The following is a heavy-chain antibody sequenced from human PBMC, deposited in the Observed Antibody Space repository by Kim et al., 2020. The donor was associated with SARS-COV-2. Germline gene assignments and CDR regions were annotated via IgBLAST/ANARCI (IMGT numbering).Heavy chain of an antibody. Sequence: ASVKVSCKASGYTFTDYYIHWVRQAPGQGLEWMGRINPNSGGTNYAQNFLGRVTMTRDTSMSTAYMELSRLRSDDTVVYFCARVNGDYANYGMDVWGQGTTVTVSS. D-gene: IGHD4-17*01. CDR3: ARVNGDYANYGMDV. CDR2: INPNSGGT. CDR1: GYTFTDYY. J-gene: IGHJ6*02. V-gene: IGHV1-2*05.